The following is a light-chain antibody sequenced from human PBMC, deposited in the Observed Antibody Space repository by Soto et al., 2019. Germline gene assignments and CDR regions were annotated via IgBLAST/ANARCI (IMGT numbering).Light chain of an antibody. CDR2: GAS. CDR1: QRVSSGY. CDR3: QQRRNWPPT. Sequence: EILLTQSPGTLSLSPGERATLXXRASQRVSSGYLAWYQQKPGQAPRVXIYGASNRATGIPDRFTGSGSGTDFTLTISSLEPEDFAIYYCQQRRNWPPTFGQGTKVDIK. J-gene: IGKJ1*01. V-gene: IGKV3D-20*02.